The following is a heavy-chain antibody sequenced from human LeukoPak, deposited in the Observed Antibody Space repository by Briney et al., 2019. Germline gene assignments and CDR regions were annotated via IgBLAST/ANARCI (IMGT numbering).Heavy chain of an antibody. J-gene: IGHJ3*02. CDR3: ARSLTGWAAFDI. Sequence: SETLSLTCAVYGGSFSGYYWSWIRQPPGKGLEWIGEINHSGSTNYNPSLKSRVTISVDTSKNQFSLKLSSVTAADTAVYYCARSLTGWAAFDIWGQGTMVTVSS. D-gene: IGHD6-19*01. CDR2: INHSGST. CDR1: GGSFSGYY. V-gene: IGHV4-34*01.